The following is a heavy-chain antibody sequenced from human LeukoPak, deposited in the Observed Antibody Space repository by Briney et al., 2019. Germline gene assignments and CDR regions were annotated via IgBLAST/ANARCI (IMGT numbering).Heavy chain of an antibody. V-gene: IGHV3-30-3*01. CDR2: ISYDGSNK. CDR1: GFTFSSYA. CDR3: ARGLVLLGYCSSTICPRFDL. J-gene: IGHJ2*01. D-gene: IGHD2-2*01. Sequence: GGSLRLSCAASGFTFSSYAMHCVRQAPGKGLEWVAVISYDGSNKYYADSVKGRFTISRDNSKNTLYLQMNSLRAEDTAVYYCARGLVLLGYCSSTICPRFDLWGRGTLVTVSS.